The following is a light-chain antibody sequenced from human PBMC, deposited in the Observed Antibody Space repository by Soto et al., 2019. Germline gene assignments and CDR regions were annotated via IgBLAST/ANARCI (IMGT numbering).Light chain of an antibody. V-gene: IGKV1-5*01. Sequence: DIQMTQSPSTLSASVGYRVTITCRASQGISSWLAWYQQKPGEAPKLLIYDASSLQSGVPSRFSGSGSGTEFSLSISSLQPDDFATYYCQHYNSLSSFGPGTKVDIK. CDR2: DAS. CDR3: QHYNSLSS. CDR1: QGISSW. J-gene: IGKJ3*01.